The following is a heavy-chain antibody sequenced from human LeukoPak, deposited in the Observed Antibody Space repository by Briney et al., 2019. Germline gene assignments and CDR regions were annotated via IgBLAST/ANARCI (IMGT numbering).Heavy chain of an antibody. Sequence: PGGSLRLSCAASGFTFSSYWMSWVRQAPGKGLEWVANIKQDGSEEYYVDSVKGRFTISRDNAKNSLCLQMNSLRAEDTAIYYCARDKIEGPSNFDNWGQGTLDIVSS. J-gene: IGHJ4*02. D-gene: IGHD2/OR15-2a*01. CDR3: ARDKIEGPSNFDN. CDR1: GFTFSSYW. V-gene: IGHV3-7*03. CDR2: IKQDGSEE.